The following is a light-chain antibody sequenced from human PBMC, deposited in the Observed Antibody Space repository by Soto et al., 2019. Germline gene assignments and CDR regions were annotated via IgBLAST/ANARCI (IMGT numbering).Light chain of an antibody. CDR1: SSDVGSYNL. J-gene: IGLJ2*01. Sequence: QSALTQPASVSGSPGQSITISCTGTSSDVGSYNLVSWYQQHPGKAPKLMIYEGSKRPSGVSNRFSGSKSGNTASPTISGLQAEDEADYYCCSYADSSTYVVFGGGTKLTVL. CDR2: EGS. V-gene: IGLV2-23*01. CDR3: CSYADSSTYVV.